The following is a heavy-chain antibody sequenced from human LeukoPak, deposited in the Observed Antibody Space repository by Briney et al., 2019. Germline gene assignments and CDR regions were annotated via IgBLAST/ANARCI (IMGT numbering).Heavy chain of an antibody. J-gene: IGHJ4*02. Sequence: PGGSLRLSCAASGFTVSSNYMSWVRQAPGKGLEWVSVLYSGGGAYYTDSVRGRFTISRDSSKNTLYLQMNSLRADDTAVYYCVGQTHKDYWVQGTLVTVSS. V-gene: IGHV3-53*01. CDR3: VGQTHKDY. CDR2: LYSGGGA. CDR1: GFTVSSNY.